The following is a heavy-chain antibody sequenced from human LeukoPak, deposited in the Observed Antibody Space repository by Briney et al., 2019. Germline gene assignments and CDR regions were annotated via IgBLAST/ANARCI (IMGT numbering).Heavy chain of an antibody. D-gene: IGHD4-17*01. V-gene: IGHV4-61*01. J-gene: IGHJ4*02. CDR2: IYYSGST. CDR3: ARGSVFHGDYLEY. CDR1: GGSISSGSYY. Sequence: SETLSLTCTVSGGSISSGSYYWSWIRQPPGKGLEWIGYIYYSGSTNYNPSLKSRVTISADPSKNQFSLKLSSLTAADTAVYYCARGSVFHGDYLEYWGQGTLVTVSS.